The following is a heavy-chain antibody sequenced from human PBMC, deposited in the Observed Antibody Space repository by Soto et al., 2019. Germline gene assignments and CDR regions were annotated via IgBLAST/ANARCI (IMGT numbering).Heavy chain of an antibody. Sequence: ASVKVSCKASGGTFSSYAISWVRQAPGQGLEWMGGIIPIFGTANYAQKFQGRVTITTDKSTSTAYMELSSLRSEDTAVYYCARAEDIVVVVAAAGYYYGMYVWGQGTTVTVSS. V-gene: IGHV1-69*05. CDR2: IIPIFGTA. CDR1: GGTFSSYA. J-gene: IGHJ6*02. CDR3: ARAEDIVVVVAAAGYYYGMYV. D-gene: IGHD2-15*01.